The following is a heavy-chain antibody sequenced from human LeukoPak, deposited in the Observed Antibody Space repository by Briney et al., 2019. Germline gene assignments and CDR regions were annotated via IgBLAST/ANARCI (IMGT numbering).Heavy chain of an antibody. D-gene: IGHD3-9*01. V-gene: IGHV1-2*02. CDR2: LNPNTGDT. Sequence: ASVKVSCKASGYTFTGHYLHWVRQAPGQGLEWMGWLNPNTGDTLYKQKFQGRVTMTGDTSISTAYMELSRLMSDDTAVYYCARIGLKTTGYYRLDYWGQGTLVTVSS. J-gene: IGHJ4*02. CDR1: GYTFTGHY. CDR3: ARIGLKTTGYYRLDY.